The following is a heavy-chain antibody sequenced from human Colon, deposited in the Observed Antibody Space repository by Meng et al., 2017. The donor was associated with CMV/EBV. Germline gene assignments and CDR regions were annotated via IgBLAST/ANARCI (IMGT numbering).Heavy chain of an antibody. J-gene: IGHJ4*02. CDR3: AMAPGVGAIDY. D-gene: IGHD1-26*01. CDR1: GLTFSSWA. V-gene: IGHV3-23*01. CDR2: ISDDGDRT. Sequence: LSCSASGLTFSSWAMNWVRQSPEKGREWVSGISDDGDRTYYAESVKGRFTISKDNSKNTLNLQMNSLRAEDTAVYYCAMAPGVGAIDYWGQGTLVTVSS.